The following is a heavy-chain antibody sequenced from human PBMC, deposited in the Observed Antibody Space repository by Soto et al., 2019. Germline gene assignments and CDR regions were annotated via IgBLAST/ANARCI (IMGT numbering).Heavy chain of an antibody. CDR2: ISYDGSNK. CDR3: AKDSPSLDIVVVPAASLDY. D-gene: IGHD2-2*01. CDR1: GFTFSSYG. V-gene: IGHV3-30*18. Sequence: GSLRLSCAASGFTFSSYGMHWVRHAPGKGLEWVAVISYDGSNKYYADSVKGRFTISRDNSKNTLYLQMNSLRAEDTAVYYCAKDSPSLDIVVVPAASLDYWGQGTLVTVSS. J-gene: IGHJ4*02.